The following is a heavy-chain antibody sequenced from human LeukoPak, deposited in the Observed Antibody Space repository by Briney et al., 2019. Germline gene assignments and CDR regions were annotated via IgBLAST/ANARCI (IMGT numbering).Heavy chain of an antibody. CDR1: GFTFSSYS. CDR2: ISSSSSYI. V-gene: IGHV3-21*01. J-gene: IGHJ4*02. CDR3: ARDTAAAGTGYFDH. Sequence: GGSLRLSCAASGFTFSSYSMNWVRQAPGKGLEWVSSISSSSSYIYYADSVKGRFTISRDNAKNSLYLQMNSLRAEDTAVYYCARDTAAAGTGYFDHWGQGTLVTVSS. D-gene: IGHD6-13*01.